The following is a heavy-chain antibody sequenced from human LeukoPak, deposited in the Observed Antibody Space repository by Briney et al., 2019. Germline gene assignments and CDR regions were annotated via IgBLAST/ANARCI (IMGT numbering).Heavy chain of an antibody. CDR3: ASQTVTTTYYYYYMDV. D-gene: IGHD4-11*01. V-gene: IGHV3-21*01. CDR1: GFTFSSYS. J-gene: IGHJ6*03. CDR2: ISSSSSYI. Sequence: GGSLRLSCAASGFTFSSYSMNWVRQAPGKGLEWVSSISSSSSYIYYADSVKGRFTTSRDNTKNSLYLQMNSLRAEDTAVYYCASQTVTTTYYYYYMDVWGKGTTVTVSS.